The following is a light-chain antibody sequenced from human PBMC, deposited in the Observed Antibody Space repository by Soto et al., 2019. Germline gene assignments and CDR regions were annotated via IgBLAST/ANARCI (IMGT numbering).Light chain of an antibody. CDR3: SSYTSASTPWV. CDR2: DVS. V-gene: IGLV2-14*01. Sequence: QSALTQPASVSGSPGQSITISCTGTGSDVGGYNYVSWYQQHPGKAPKVMIYDVSNRPSGVSNRFSGSKSGNTASLTISGLHAEDEADYYCSSYTSASTPWVFGGGTKLTVL. CDR1: GSDVGGYNY. J-gene: IGLJ3*02.